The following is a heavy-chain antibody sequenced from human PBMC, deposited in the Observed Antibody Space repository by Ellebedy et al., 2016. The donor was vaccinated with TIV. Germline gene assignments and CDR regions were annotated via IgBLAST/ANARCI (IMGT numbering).Heavy chain of an antibody. V-gene: IGHV4-4*07. CDR3: ARGPQHLVPLDY. Sequence: MPSETLSLTCTVPGGSISSYHWSWIRQPAGKGLEWIGRIYSSGSTIYNPSLKSRVTMSVDTSKNQFSLKLNSVTAADTAVYYCARGPQHLVPLDYWGQGMLVTVSS. D-gene: IGHD6-13*01. CDR1: GGSISSYH. CDR2: IYSSGST. J-gene: IGHJ4*02.